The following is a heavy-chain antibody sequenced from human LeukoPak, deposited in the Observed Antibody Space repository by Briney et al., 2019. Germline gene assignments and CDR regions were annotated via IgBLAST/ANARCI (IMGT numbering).Heavy chain of an antibody. Sequence: SVKVSCKASGGTFGTYAVSWVRQAPGQGLEWMGGIIPIFGTANNAQKFQGRVTITADESTSTAYMELSSLRSEDTAVYYCARDSRGYSPYGMDVWGQGTTVTVSS. CDR3: ARDSRGYSPYGMDV. D-gene: IGHD5-18*01. CDR1: GGTFGTYA. V-gene: IGHV1-69*01. J-gene: IGHJ6*02. CDR2: IIPIFGTA.